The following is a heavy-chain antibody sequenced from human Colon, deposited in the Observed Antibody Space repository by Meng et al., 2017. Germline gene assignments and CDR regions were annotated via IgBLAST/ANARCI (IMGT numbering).Heavy chain of an antibody. V-gene: IGHV3-30*04. CDR1: GFPFSSYA. CDR3: ARDRTHDYGDYVSYYYYGMDV. Sequence: GGSLRLSCAASGFPFSSYAMHWVRQAPGKGLEWVAVISYDGSNKYYADSVKGRFTISRDNSKNTLYLQMNSLRAEDTAVYYCARDRTHDYGDYVSYYYYGMDVWGQGTMVTVSS. CDR2: ISYDGSNK. D-gene: IGHD4-17*01. J-gene: IGHJ6*02.